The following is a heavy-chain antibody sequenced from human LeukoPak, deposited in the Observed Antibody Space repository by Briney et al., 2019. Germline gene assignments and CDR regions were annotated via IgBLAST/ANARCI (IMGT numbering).Heavy chain of an antibody. V-gene: IGHV3-7*01. D-gene: IGHD6-19*01. CDR1: GFTFRSYW. CDR3: ARGRHSSGRNHFDY. Sequence: PGGSLRLSCAASGFTFRSYWVAWVRQSPGKGLEWVANIKQDGSEKYYVDSVKGRFTISRDNAKNSLYLQMNSLRAEDTAVYYCARGRHSSGRNHFDYWGQGTLVTVSS. J-gene: IGHJ4*02. CDR2: IKQDGSEK.